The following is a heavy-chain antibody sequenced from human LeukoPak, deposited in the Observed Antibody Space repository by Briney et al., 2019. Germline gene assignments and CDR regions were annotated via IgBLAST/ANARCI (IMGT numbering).Heavy chain of an antibody. J-gene: IGHJ6*03. V-gene: IGHV4-59*01. Sequence: SETLSLTCTVSGGSISSYYWSWIRQPPGKGLEWIGYIYYSGSTNYNPSLKSRVTISADTSKKQFSLKLRSVTAADTAVYYCAKAPGGAAAGSYYYYYYMDVWGKGTTVTVSS. D-gene: IGHD6-13*01. CDR3: AKAPGGAAAGSYYYYYYMDV. CDR1: GGSISSYY. CDR2: IYYSGST.